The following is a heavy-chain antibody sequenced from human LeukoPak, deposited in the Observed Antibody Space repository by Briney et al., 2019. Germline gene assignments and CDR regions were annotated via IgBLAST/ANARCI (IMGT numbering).Heavy chain of an antibody. CDR3: ARHLHSDGSGSYLNWLDP. J-gene: IGHJ5*02. Sequence: SETLSLTCSVSGGSVSSYYWSWIRQPPGKGLEWVGYIYTRGKTNSNPSLKGRVTILGDTSKNQFSLKLSSVTAADTAVYYCARHLHSDGSGSYLNWLDPWGQGILVTVSS. V-gene: IGHV4-4*09. D-gene: IGHD3-10*01. CDR1: GGSVSSYY. CDR2: IYTRGKT.